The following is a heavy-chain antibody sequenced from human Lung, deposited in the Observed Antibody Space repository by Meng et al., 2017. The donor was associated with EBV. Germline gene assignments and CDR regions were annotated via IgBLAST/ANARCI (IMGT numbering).Heavy chain of an antibody. CDR1: GYTFTSSS. V-gene: IGHV7-4-1*01. CDR3: ARGNGWRIDY. D-gene: IGHD6-19*01. Sequence: QVEVGHSGSGLKKPGDSVKVSCQAAGYTFTSSSMNWVRHAPGQGLEWMGWININTGNPTYAQGFTGRFVFSLDTSVSTAYLQIDSLKADDTAVYYCARGNGWRIDYWGQGTLVTVSS. J-gene: IGHJ4*02. CDR2: ININTGNP.